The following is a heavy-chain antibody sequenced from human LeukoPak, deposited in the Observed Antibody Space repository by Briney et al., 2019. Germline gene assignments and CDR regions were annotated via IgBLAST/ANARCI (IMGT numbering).Heavy chain of an antibody. CDR1: GGSISSSSYY. CDR3: ARVEQWLVFAFDI. J-gene: IGHJ3*02. D-gene: IGHD6-19*01. Sequence: PSETLSLTCTVSGGSISSSSYYWGWIRQPPGKGLEWIGSIYYSGSTYYNPSLKSRVTISVDTSKNQFSLKLSSVTAADTAVYYCARVEQWLVFAFDIWGQGTMVTVSS. V-gene: IGHV4-39*01. CDR2: IYYSGST.